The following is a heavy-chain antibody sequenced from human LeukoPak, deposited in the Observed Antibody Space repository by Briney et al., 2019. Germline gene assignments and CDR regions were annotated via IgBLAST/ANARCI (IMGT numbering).Heavy chain of an antibody. CDR2: INWNGGST. CDR1: GYTFDDYG. CDR3: VRGESRGYYRR. J-gene: IGHJ4*02. Sequence: GGSLRLSCAASGYTFDDYGMSWVRQAPGKGLEWVSGINWNGGSTLYADSVKGRFTISRDNAKDSLYVQMNSLRAEDTALYYCVRGESRGYYRRWGQGTLVTVSS. D-gene: IGHD3-22*01. V-gene: IGHV3-20*04.